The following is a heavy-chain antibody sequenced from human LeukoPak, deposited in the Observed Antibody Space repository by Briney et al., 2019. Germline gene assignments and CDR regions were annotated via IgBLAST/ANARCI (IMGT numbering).Heavy chain of an antibody. CDR3: ARQSGGDILTGYYREFDY. J-gene: IGHJ4*02. Sequence: GESLRISCKGSGYSFTSNWISWVRQMPGKGLEWMGRIDPSDSYANYSPSFQGHVTISADKSISTAYLQWSSLKASDTAMYYCARQSGGDILTGYYREFDYWGQGTLVTVSS. V-gene: IGHV5-10-1*01. CDR2: IDPSDSYA. CDR1: GYSFTSNW. D-gene: IGHD3-9*01.